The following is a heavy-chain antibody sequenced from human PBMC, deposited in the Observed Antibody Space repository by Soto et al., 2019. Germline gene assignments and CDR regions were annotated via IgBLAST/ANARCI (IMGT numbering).Heavy chain of an antibody. D-gene: IGHD2-15*01. CDR2: ISYDGSNK. V-gene: IGHV3-30*03. J-gene: IGHJ3*02. CDR3: VVVAATRAFDI. Sequence: GGSLRLSCAASGFTFSSYGMHWVRQAPGKGLEWVAVISYDGSNKYYADSVKGRFTISRDNSKNTLYLQMNSLRAEDTAVYYCVVVAATRAFDIWGQGTMVTVSS. CDR1: GFTFSSYG.